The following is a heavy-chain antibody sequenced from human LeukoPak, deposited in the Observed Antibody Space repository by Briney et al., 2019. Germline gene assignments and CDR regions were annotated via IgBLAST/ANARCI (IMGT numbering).Heavy chain of an antibody. V-gene: IGHV3-33*01. CDR1: GFTFSNYG. Sequence: GWSLRLSCAASGFTFSNYGMHWVRQAPGKGLEWVAVIWSTGRNTYYADSVEGRFTISRDNSKNTLYLQMNTLRAEDTAVYYCARGFGELPDYWGQGTLVTVSS. CDR2: IWSTGRNT. D-gene: IGHD3-10*01. J-gene: IGHJ4*02. CDR3: ARGFGELPDY.